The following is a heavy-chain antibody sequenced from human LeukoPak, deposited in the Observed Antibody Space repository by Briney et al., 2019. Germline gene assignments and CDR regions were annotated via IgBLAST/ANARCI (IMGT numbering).Heavy chain of an antibody. J-gene: IGHJ6*03. V-gene: IGHV3-21*01. Sequence: GGSLRLSCAASGFTFSSYSMNWVRQAPGKGLEWVSSISSSSSYIYYADSVKGRFTISRDNAKNSLYLQMNSLRAEDTAVYYCARAGDFWRTGNYYYYYMDVWGKGTTVTVSS. CDR2: ISSSSSYI. CDR3: ARAGDFWRTGNYYYYYMDV. D-gene: IGHD3-3*01. CDR1: GFTFSSYS.